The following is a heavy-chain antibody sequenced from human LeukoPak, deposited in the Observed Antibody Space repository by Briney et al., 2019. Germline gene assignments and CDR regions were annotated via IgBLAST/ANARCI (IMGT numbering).Heavy chain of an antibody. CDR3: ARREGSSSWFFDY. CDR2: IYPGDSDT. Sequence: GESLKTSGKGSGYSFTSYWIAWVRPMPGKGLEWMGIIYPGDSDTRYSPSFQGQVTISADKSISTAYLQWSSLKASDTAMYYCARREGSSSWFFDYRGQGTLVTVSS. D-gene: IGHD6-13*01. J-gene: IGHJ4*02. CDR1: GYSFTSYW. V-gene: IGHV5-51*01.